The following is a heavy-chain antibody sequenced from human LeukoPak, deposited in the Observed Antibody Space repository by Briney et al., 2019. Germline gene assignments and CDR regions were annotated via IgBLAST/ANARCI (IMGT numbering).Heavy chain of an antibody. CDR2: VSVSGYNE. CDR1: GFTFNSYA. D-gene: IGHD6-19*01. CDR3: AKVQSLYSSGWYDS. V-gene: IGHV3-23*01. Sequence: PGGSLRLSCAASGFTFNSYAMSWVRQVPGKGLEGVSTVSVSGYNEYYADSVKGRFTISRENSKNTLFLQMNSLRAEDTALYYCAKVQSLYSSGWYDSWGQGTRVTVSS. J-gene: IGHJ5*01.